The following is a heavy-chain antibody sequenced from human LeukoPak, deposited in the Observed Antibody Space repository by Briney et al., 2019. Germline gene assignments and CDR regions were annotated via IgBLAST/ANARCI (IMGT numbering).Heavy chain of an antibody. CDR1: GFTFSSYA. J-gene: IGHJ4*02. CDR2: ISGNGGST. Sequence: GGSLRLSCAASGFTFSSYAMSWVRQAPGKGLEWVSVISGNGGSTYYADSVKGRFTISRDNSKNTLYLQMNSLRAEDTGVYYCAKIGSDLSITMKVVVHFDYWGQGTLVTVSS. CDR3: AKIGSDLSITMKVVVHFDY. D-gene: IGHD3-22*01. V-gene: IGHV3-23*01.